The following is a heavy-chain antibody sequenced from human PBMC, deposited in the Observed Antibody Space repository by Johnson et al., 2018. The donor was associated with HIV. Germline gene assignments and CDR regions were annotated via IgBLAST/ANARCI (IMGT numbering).Heavy chain of an antibody. D-gene: IGHD3-22*01. V-gene: IGHV3-30*18. CDR3: AKDSDYDTHWSAFDI. CDR2: ISYDGSNK. Sequence: QEQLVESGGGVVQPGRSLRLSCAASGFTFSSYGMHWVRQAPGKGLEWVAVISYDGSNKYYADSVKGRFTISRDNSKNTLYLQMNSLRAEDTALYYCAKDSDYDTHWSAFDIWGQGTMVTVSS. CDR1: GFTFSSYG. J-gene: IGHJ3*02.